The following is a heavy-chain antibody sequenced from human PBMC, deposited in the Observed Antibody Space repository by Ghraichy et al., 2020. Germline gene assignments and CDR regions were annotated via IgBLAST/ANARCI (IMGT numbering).Heavy chain of an antibody. Sequence: SETLSLTCIVSGGSVSSDPYAWTCVRQPSGKGLEWIGYIDHSGSANLNPSLKRRVAISVDRYENQFSLKLNAMSAADTAVYYCAVLASNGVDVWGRGTKVSVSS. CDR3: AVLASNGVDV. CDR2: IDHSGSA. J-gene: IGHJ6*02. CDR1: GGSVSSDPYA. D-gene: IGHD3-3*01. V-gene: IGHV4-30-2*01.